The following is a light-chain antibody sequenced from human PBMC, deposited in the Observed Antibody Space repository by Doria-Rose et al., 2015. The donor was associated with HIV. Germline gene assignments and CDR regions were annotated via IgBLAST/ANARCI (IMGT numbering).Light chain of an antibody. V-gene: IGKV1-39*01. CDR2: AAS. Sequence: TQSPSSLSASIGDIVTITCRASQTVSTYLNWFQQEPGKAPKLLIYAASRLQSGVPSRFSGSGSGTDFTLTISGLQPGDFATYYCQQTYSSPPWTFGQGTKVEMK. CDR3: QQTYSSPPWT. CDR1: QTVSTY. J-gene: IGKJ1*01.